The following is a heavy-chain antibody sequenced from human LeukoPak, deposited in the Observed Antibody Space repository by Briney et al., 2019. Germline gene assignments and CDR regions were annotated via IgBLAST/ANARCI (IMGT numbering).Heavy chain of an antibody. D-gene: IGHD2-8*01. CDR2: FSLSGT. CDR3: AKGSPEWD. V-gene: IGHV3-23*01. Sequence: GGSLRLSCAASGFTVSSYMTWFRQAPGRGLEWVSSFSLSGTYYADSVKGRFTISRDNSKSTLYLQMNSLRAEDTAVYYCAKGSPEWDWGQGALVTVSS. CDR1: GFTVSSY. J-gene: IGHJ4*02.